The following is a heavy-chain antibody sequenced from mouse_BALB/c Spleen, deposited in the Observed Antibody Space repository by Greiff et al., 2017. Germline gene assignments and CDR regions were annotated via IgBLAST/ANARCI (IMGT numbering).Heavy chain of an antibody. Sequence: EVQGVESGGGLVQPGGSRKLSCAASGFTFSSFGMHSVRQAPEKGLEWVAYISSGSSTIYYADTVKGRFTISRDNPKNTLFLQMTSLRSEDTAMYYCARKTGTYYAMDYWGQGTSVTVSS. D-gene: IGHD4-1*01. J-gene: IGHJ4*01. CDR2: ISSGSSTI. V-gene: IGHV5-17*02. CDR1: GFTFSSFG. CDR3: ARKTGTYYAMDY.